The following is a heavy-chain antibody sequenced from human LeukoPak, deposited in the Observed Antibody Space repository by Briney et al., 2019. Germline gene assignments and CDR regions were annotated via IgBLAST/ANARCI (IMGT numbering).Heavy chain of an antibody. D-gene: IGHD6-13*01. J-gene: IGHJ4*02. CDR2: INAYNGNT. V-gene: IGHV1-18*01. Sequence: AASVKVSCKASGYTFTSYGISWVRQAPGQGLEWMGWINAYNGNTNYAQKLQGRVTMTTDTSTSTAYMELRSLRSDDTAVYYYARVGAIRSSWLLDYWGQGTLVTVSS. CDR1: GYTFTSYG. CDR3: ARVGAIRSSWLLDY.